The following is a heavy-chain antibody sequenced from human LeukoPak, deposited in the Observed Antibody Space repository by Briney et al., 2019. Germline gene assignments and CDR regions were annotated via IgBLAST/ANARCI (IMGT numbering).Heavy chain of an antibody. Sequence: GGSLRLSCAASGFTFDDYAMHWVRHAPGKGLEWVSLINGDGGTTNYADSVEGRFTISRDNSKNSLYLQMSSLRTEDTALYYCARGPCTSCYRSDHWGQGTLVTVSP. V-gene: IGHV3-43*02. CDR1: GFTFDDYA. CDR2: INGDGGTT. CDR3: ARGPCTSCYRSDH. J-gene: IGHJ4*02. D-gene: IGHD2-2*01.